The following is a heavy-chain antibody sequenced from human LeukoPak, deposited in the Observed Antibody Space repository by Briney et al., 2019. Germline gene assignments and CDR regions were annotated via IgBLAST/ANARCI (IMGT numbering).Heavy chain of an antibody. J-gene: IGHJ4*02. V-gene: IGHV1-69*04. D-gene: IGHD3-10*01. CDR3: ARDSITVVRGVPPDY. CDR1: GGTFSSYA. CDR2: IIPILGIA. Sequence: SVKVSCKASGGTFSSYAISWVRQAPGQGLEWMGRIIPILGIANYAQRFQGRVTITADKSTSTAYMELSSLRSEDTAVYYCARDSITVVRGVPPDYWGQGTLVTVSS.